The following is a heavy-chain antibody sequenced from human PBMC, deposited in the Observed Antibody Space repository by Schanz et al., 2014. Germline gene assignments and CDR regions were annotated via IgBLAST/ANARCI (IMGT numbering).Heavy chain of an antibody. Sequence: QVQLVESGGGVVQPGRSLRLSCAASGFTFSSYAMHWVRQAPGKGLEWVAVISYDGRNKYYADSVKGRFTISRDNSKNTLYLQMNSLRAEYTAVYYCAKEPSHGDYDYYFDYWGQGTLVTVSS. D-gene: IGHD3-22*01. J-gene: IGHJ4*02. CDR2: ISYDGRNK. V-gene: IGHV3-30-3*01. CDR1: GFTFSSYA. CDR3: AKEPSHGDYDYYFDY.